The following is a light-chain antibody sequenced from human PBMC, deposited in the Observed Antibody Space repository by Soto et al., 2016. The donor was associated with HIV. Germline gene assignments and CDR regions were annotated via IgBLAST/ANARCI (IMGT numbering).Light chain of an antibody. J-gene: IGKJ5*01. CDR1: QTINKY. CDR3: QQSYSSPNT. CDR2: AAS. Sequence: DIQMTQSPSSLSASVGDRVTITCRASQTINKYLNWYQQKPGKAPKLLIYAASSLQSGVPSRFSGSGSGTDFTLTISSLQTEDFATYYCQQSYSSPNTFGQGTRLEIK. V-gene: IGKV1-39*01.